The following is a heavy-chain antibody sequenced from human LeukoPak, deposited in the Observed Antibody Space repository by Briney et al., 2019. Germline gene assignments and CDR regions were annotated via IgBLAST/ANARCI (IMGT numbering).Heavy chain of an antibody. Sequence: ASVKVSCKVSGYTLTELSMHWVRQAPGKGLEWMGGFDPEDGETIYAQKFQGRVTMTGDTSTDIAYVELSSLRSEDTAVYYCATDLSYYYDSSGYSHWGQGTLVTVSS. V-gene: IGHV1-24*01. CDR1: GYTLTELS. J-gene: IGHJ4*02. D-gene: IGHD3-22*01. CDR2: FDPEDGET. CDR3: ATDLSYYYDSSGYSH.